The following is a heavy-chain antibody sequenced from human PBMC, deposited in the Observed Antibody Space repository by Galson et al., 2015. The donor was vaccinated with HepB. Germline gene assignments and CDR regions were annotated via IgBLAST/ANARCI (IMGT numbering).Heavy chain of an antibody. D-gene: IGHD5-12*01. J-gene: IGHJ3*02. Sequence: SLRLSCAASGFTFSSYAMSWVRQAPGKGLEWVSAISGSGGSTYYADSVKGRFTISRDNSKNTLYLQMNSLRAEDTAVYYCAKDRLRYSGYDFSFLGAFDIWGQGTMVTVSS. CDR3: AKDRLRYSGYDFSFLGAFDI. CDR2: ISGSGGST. CDR1: GFTFSSYA. V-gene: IGHV3-23*01.